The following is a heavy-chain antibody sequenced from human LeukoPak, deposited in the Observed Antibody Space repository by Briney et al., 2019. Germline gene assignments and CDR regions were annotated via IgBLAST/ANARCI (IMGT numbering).Heavy chain of an antibody. D-gene: IGHD5-18*01. CDR2: INHSGST. CDR3: ARDYATDTDMV. V-gene: IGHV4-34*01. CDR1: GGSFSGYY. Sequence: PSETLSLTCAVYGGSFSGYYWSWVRQPPGKGLEWIGEINHSGSTNYTPSLKSRVTISVDTSKNQFSLKLSSVSAADTAVYYCARDYATDTDMVWGQGILVTVSS. J-gene: IGHJ4*02.